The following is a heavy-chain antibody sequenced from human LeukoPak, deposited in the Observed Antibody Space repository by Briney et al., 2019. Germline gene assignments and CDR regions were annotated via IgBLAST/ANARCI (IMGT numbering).Heavy chain of an antibody. CDR1: GFTFSSYA. Sequence: GGSLRLSCAASGFTFSSYAMSWVRQAPGKGLEWVSAISGSGGRTYSADSVKGRFTISRDNSENTLYLQMNSLRAEDTAVYYCAKGVFSYDSSGDNWGQGTLVTVSS. CDR2: ISGSGGRT. D-gene: IGHD3-22*01. CDR3: AKGVFSYDSSGDN. V-gene: IGHV3-23*01. J-gene: IGHJ4*02.